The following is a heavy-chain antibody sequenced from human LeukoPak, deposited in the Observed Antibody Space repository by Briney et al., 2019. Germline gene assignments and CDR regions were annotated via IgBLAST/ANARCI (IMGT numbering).Heavy chain of an antibody. D-gene: IGHD5-24*01. CDR3: ARHPSGRMWLQQGGWFDP. V-gene: IGHV4-59*08. CDR1: GGSISSYY. CDR2: IYYSGST. Sequence: SETLSLTCTVSGGSISSYYWSWIRQPPGKGLEWIGYIYYSGSTNYNPSLKSRVTISVDTSKNQFSLKLSSVTAADTAVYYCARHPSGRMWLQQGGWFDPWGQGTLVTVSS. J-gene: IGHJ5*02.